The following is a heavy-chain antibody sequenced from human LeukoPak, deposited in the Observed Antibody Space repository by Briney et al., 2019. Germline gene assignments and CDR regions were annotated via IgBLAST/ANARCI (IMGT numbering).Heavy chain of an antibody. D-gene: IGHD6-13*01. V-gene: IGHV4-59*01. CDR2: ISHSGST. J-gene: IGHJ3*02. Sequence: SETLSLTCTVSGGSISSYYWSRIRQPPGKGLEWIGYISHSGSTNYNPSLKSRVTISVDTSKNQFSLKLSSVTAADTAVYYCAGYSLDVFDIWGQGTMVTVSS. CDR1: GGSISSYY. CDR3: AGYSLDVFDI.